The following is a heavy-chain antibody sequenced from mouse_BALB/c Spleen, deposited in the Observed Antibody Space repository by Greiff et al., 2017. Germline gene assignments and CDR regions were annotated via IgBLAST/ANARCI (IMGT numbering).Heavy chain of an antibody. CDR3: NAGTVVAGGY. J-gene: IGHJ2*01. CDR2: IDPENGDT. Sequence: EVQRVESGAELVRSGASVKLSCTASGFNIKDYYMHWVKQRPEQGLEWIGWIDPENGDTEYAPKFQGKATMTADTSSNTAYLQLSSLTSEDTAVYYCNAGTVVAGGYWGQGTTLTVSS. CDR1: GFNIKDYY. D-gene: IGHD1-1*01. V-gene: IGHV14-4*02.